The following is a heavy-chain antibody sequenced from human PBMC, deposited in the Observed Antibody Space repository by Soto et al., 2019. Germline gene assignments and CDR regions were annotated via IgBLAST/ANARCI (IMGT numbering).Heavy chain of an antibody. CDR3: TREKTNYGMDV. V-gene: IGHV1-8*01. CDR2: MNPNSGNT. CDR1: GYTFTSYD. Sequence: QVQLVQSGAEVKKPGASVTVSCKASGYTFTSYDINWVRQATGQGLEWMGWMNPNSGNTGDAQKLQGRVTMTRNTSINTAYMELSSLRYEDTAVYYCTREKTNYGMDVWGQGTTVTVSS. J-gene: IGHJ6*02.